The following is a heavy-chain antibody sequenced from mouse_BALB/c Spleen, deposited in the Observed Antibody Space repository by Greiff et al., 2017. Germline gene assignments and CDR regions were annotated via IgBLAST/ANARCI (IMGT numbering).Heavy chain of an antibody. Sequence: QVQLQQPDAELVKPGASVKISCKASGYTFTDHAIHWVKQKPEQGLEWIGYISPGNGDIKYNEKFKGKATLTADKSSSTAYMQLNSLTSEDSAVYVGTYFYRSSYEYFDVWGAGTTVTVSA. V-gene: IGHV1S53*02. CDR2: ISPGNGDI. J-gene: IGHJ1*01. D-gene: IGHD1-1*01. CDR3: TYFYRSSYEYFDV. CDR1: GYTFTDHA.